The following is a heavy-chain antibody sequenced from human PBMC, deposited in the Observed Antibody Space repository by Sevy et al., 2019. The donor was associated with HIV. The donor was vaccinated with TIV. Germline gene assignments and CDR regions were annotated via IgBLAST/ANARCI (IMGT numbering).Heavy chain of an antibody. Sequence: GGSLRLSCAASGFSFSYYPMHWVRQAPGKGLEWVALISYDGVNQYYAASVKGRFTVSRDNSKNTLYQQMNSLRAEDTGVHYCARVVGRGEYLIYAYLDYWGQGALVTVSS. V-gene: IGHV3-30*01. CDR2: ISYDGVNQ. CDR1: GFSFSYYP. CDR3: ARVVGRGEYLIYAYLDY. J-gene: IGHJ4*02. D-gene: IGHD2-15*01.